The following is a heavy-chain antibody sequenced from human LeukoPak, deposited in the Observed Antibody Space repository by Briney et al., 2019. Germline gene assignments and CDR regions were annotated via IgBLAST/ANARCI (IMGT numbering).Heavy chain of an antibody. V-gene: IGHV3-66*01. CDR1: GFSVSSNY. CDR2: IYGGGST. D-gene: IGHD6-19*01. CDR3: ARDQGSGWYYFDY. J-gene: IGHJ4*02. Sequence: GGSLRLSCAASGFSVSSNYMNWVRQAPGKGLEWVSVIYGGGSTYYADSVKGRFTISRDNSKNTLYLQMNSLRAEDTAVYYCARDQGSGWYYFDYWGQGTLVTVSS.